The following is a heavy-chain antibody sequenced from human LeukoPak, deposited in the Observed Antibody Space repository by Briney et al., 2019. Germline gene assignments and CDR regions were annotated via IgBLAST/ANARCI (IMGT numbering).Heavy chain of an antibody. CDR1: GYTFTSYY. Sequence: GASVKVSCKASGYTFTSYYMHWVRQAPGQGLEWMGIINPSGGSTSYAQKFQGRVTMTRDTSTSTVYMELSSLRSEDTAVYYCARIGVSGRTNDAFDIWGQGTMVTGSS. J-gene: IGHJ3*02. CDR2: INPSGGST. CDR3: ARIGVSGRTNDAFDI. D-gene: IGHD6-19*01. V-gene: IGHV1-46*01.